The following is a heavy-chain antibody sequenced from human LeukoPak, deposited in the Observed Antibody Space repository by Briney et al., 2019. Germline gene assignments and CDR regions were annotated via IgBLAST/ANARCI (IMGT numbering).Heavy chain of an antibody. V-gene: IGHV1-46*01. J-gene: IGHJ5*02. CDR3: ARGHCSSTSCYLNWFDP. Sequence: ASVKVSCKASGYTFTSYYMHWVRQAPGQGLEWMGIINPSGGSTSYAQKFQGRVTMTRDTSTSTVYMELSSLRSEDTAVYYCARGHCSSTSCYLNWFDPWGQGTLVTFSS. CDR2: INPSGGST. CDR1: GYTFTSYY. D-gene: IGHD2-2*01.